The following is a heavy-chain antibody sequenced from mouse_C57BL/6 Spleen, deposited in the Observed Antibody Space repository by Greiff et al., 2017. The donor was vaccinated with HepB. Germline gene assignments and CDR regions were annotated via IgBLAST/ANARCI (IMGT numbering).Heavy chain of an antibody. V-gene: IGHV1-53*01. CDR1: GYTFTSYW. CDR3: ARWWLPAYAVDY. J-gene: IGHJ4*01. Sequence: QVQLQQSGTELVKPGASVKLSCKASGYTFTSYWMHWVKQRPGQGLEWIGNINPSNGGTNYNEKFKSKATLTVDKSSSTAYMQLSSLTSEDSAVYYCARWWLPAYAVDYWGQGTSVTVSS. D-gene: IGHD1-1*02. CDR2: INPSNGGT.